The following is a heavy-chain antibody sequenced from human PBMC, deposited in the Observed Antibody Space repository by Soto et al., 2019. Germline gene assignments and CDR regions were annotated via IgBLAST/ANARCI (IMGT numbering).Heavy chain of an antibody. V-gene: IGHV1-3*01. CDR2: INAGNGNT. CDR3: ARGASPLIDY. Sequence: ASVKVSCTASGYTFTSYAMHWVRQAPGQRLEWMGWINAGNGNTKYSQKFQGRVTITRDTSASTAYMEVSSLRSEDTAVYYCARGASPLIDYWGQGTLVTVSS. J-gene: IGHJ4*02. D-gene: IGHD1-26*01. CDR1: GYTFTSYA.